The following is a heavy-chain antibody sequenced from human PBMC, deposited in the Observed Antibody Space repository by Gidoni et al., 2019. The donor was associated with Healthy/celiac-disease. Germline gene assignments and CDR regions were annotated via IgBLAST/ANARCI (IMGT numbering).Heavy chain of an antibody. V-gene: IGHV3-23*01. J-gene: IGHJ4*02. CDR3: AKDIVVVKGPANFDY. CDR2: ISVSGGST. D-gene: IGHD2-21*01. Sequence: EVQLLESGGGLVQPGGSLRLSCAASGFTFSSYAMSWVRQAPGKGREWVSAISVSGGSTYYADSVKGRFTISRDNSKNTLYLQMNSLRAEDTAVYYCAKDIVVVKGPANFDYWGQGTLVTVSS. CDR1: GFTFSSYA.